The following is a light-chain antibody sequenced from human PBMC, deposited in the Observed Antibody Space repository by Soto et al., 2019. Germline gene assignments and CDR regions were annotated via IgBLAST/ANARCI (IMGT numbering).Light chain of an antibody. CDR2: GAS. CDR3: QQYSNWPPVT. Sequence: EIVLTQSPGTLSLSPGERATLSCRASQSVGSKVAWYQQKPGQAPSLLIYGASTRASGIPLRFSGSGSGTEFTLTISSLQSEDFAVYYCQQYSNWPPVTFGGGTKVDIK. J-gene: IGKJ4*01. V-gene: IGKV3-15*01. CDR1: QSVGSK.